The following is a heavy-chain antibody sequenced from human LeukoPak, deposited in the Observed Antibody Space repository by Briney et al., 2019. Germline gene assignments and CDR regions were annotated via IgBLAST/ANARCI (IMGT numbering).Heavy chain of an antibody. CDR3: ASGVATGGPIDY. V-gene: IGHV3-21*01. CDR2: ISSSSSYI. Sequence: GGSLRLSCAASGFTFSSYVMNWVRQAPGKGLEWVSSISSSSSYIYYADSVKGRFTISRDNAKNSLYLQMNSLRAEDTAVYYCASGVATGGPIDYWGQGTLVTVSS. D-gene: IGHD5-12*01. J-gene: IGHJ4*02. CDR1: GFTFSSYV.